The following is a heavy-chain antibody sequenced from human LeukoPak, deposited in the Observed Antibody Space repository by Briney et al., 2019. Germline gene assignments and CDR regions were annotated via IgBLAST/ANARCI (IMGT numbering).Heavy chain of an antibody. J-gene: IGHJ4*02. CDR1: GTSFTNYG. D-gene: IGHD2/OR15-2a*01. CDR3: ARGEYPNDY. V-gene: IGHV1-18*01. CDR2: ISAHNGDT. Sequence: ASVKVSCKVVGTSFTNYGITWVRQAPGQGLEWMAWISAHNGDTNVAQNFQGRVTMTTDTSTSTAYMELRSLRSDDTAMYYCARGEYPNDYRGRGTLVTVSS.